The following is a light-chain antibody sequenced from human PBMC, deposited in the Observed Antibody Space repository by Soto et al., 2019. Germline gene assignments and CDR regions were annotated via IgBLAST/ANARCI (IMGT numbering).Light chain of an antibody. J-gene: IGKJ5*01. CDR2: SAS. CDR3: QKFNTAPLT. V-gene: IGKV1-27*01. Sequence: DIQMTQSPSSLSASVGDRVTITCRASQDISVYLAWYQQKPGKVPKLLIYSASTLQSGVPSRFSGSGSGTYFPLTISSLPHEDVATYFCQKFNTAPLTFGQGTRLEIK. CDR1: QDISVY.